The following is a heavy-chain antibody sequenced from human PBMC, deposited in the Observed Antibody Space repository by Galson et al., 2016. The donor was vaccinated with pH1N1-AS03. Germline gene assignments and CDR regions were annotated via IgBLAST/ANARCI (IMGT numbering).Heavy chain of an antibody. CDR2: ISGSGEGT. J-gene: IGHJ4*02. CDR3: VRNDYEDVDLQGFYFDY. CDR1: GFTFSNCG. D-gene: IGHD4/OR15-4a*01. V-gene: IGHV3-23*01. Sequence: SLRLSCAASGFTFSNCGMSWVRQAPGKGLGWVAGISGSGEGTYYLDSVKGRFTISRDNSRNTLYLQMKSLRAEDTAVYFCVRNDYEDVDLQGFYFDYWGQGTLVTVSS.